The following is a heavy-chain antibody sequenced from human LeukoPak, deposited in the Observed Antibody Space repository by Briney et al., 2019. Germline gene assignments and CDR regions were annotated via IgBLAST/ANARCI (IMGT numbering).Heavy chain of an antibody. CDR3: ARARVDIVATTFYGFDY. D-gene: IGHD5-12*01. Sequence: PSETLSLTCAVSGGSISSGGYSWSWIRQPPGKGLEWIGYIYHSGSTYYNPSLKSRVTISVDRSKNQFSLKLSSVTAADTAVYYCARARVDIVATTFYGFDYWGQGTLVTVSS. CDR2: IYHSGST. J-gene: IGHJ4*02. V-gene: IGHV4-30-2*01. CDR1: GGSISSGGYS.